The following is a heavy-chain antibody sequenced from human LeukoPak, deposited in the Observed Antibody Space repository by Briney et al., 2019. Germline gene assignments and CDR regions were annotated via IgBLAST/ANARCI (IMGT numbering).Heavy chain of an antibody. CDR2: IYSGGST. V-gene: IGHV3-53*01. J-gene: IGHJ4*02. CDR1: GFTVSSNY. CDR3: ASIRITMKALDY. D-gene: IGHD3-22*01. Sequence: GGSLRLSCAASGFTVSSNYMSWVRQAPGKGLEWVSVIYSGGSTYYADSVKGRFTISRDNSKNTLYLQMNSLRAEDTAVYYCASIRITMKALDYWGQGTLVTVSS.